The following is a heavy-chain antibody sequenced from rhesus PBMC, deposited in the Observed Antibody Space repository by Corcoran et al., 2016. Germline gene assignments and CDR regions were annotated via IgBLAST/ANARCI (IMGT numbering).Heavy chain of an antibody. V-gene: IGHV4-173*01. D-gene: IGHD3-34*01. CDR2: ISGSGGSP. CDR3: ARDPPYWGDYYAGLGYSLDV. J-gene: IGHJ5-2*02. Sequence: QVQLQESGPGLVKPSETLSLTCAVSGGSISSNYWSWSRQPPGKGREWIGRISGSGGSPRYHPSLKSRVTISTGTSKNQFSLKLSSVTAADTAVYYCARDPPYWGDYYAGLGYSLDVWGRGVLVTVSS. CDR1: GGSISSNY.